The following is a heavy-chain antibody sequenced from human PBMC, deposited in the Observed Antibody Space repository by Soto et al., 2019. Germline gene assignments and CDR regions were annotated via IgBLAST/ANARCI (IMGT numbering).Heavy chain of an antibody. CDR3: AKPSEPFRAPYYFDS. J-gene: IGHJ4*02. CDR1: GFTFSKYG. V-gene: IGHV3-30*18. CDR2: ISYDGSVE. D-gene: IGHD1-26*01. Sequence: GGSLRLSCAASGFTFSKYGMHWVRQAPGKGLERVAVISYDGSVEYYGDSVKGRFTISRDNSQHTLFLQMTSLRAEDTAVYYCAKPSEPFRAPYYFDSWGRGTLVTVSS.